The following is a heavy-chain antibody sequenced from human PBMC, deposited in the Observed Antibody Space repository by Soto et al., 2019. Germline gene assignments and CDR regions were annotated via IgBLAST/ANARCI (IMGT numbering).Heavy chain of an antibody. CDR1: GFTFSSYW. CDR3: AAGSGYYYGWFDP. Sequence: EVQLVESGGGLVQPGGSLRLSCAASGFTFSSYWMHWVRQAPGKGLVWVSRINSDGSSTSYADSVKGRFTISRDNAKNTLYLQMNSLRGEDTAVYYCAAGSGYYYGWFDPWGQGTLVTVSS. CDR2: INSDGSST. V-gene: IGHV3-74*01. J-gene: IGHJ5*02. D-gene: IGHD3-22*01.